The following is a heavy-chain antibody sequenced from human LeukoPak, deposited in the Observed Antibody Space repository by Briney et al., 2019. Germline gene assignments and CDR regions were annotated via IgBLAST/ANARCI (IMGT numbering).Heavy chain of an antibody. CDR3: AKSTGSGVYPPFDP. CDR1: GFTFSSFA. CDR2: ISGSGGST. Sequence: GGSLRLSCAASGFTFSSFAMSWVRQAPGKGLEWVSSISGSGGSTYYADSVKGRFIISRDNSKNTLYLQMNSLRAEDTAVYYCAKSTGSGVYPPFDPWGQGTLVTVSS. V-gene: IGHV3-23*01. D-gene: IGHD5/OR15-5a*01. J-gene: IGHJ5*02.